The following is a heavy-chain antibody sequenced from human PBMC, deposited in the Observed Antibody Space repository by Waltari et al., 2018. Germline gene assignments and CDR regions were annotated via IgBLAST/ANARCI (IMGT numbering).Heavy chain of an antibody. CDR1: GFTFSSYS. CDR2: ISSSSSYI. J-gene: IGHJ4*02. D-gene: IGHD3-22*01. CDR3: ARDYYDSSGYYYGGDY. Sequence: EVQLVESGGGLVKPGGSLRLSCAASGFTFSSYSMNWVRQAPGKGLEWVSSISSSSSYIYYADSVKGRFTISRDNAKNSLYLQMNSLRAEDTAVYYCARDYYDSSGYYYGGDYWGQGTLVTVSS. V-gene: IGHV3-21*01.